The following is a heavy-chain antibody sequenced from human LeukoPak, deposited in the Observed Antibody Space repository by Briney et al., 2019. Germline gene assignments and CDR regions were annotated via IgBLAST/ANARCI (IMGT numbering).Heavy chain of an antibody. CDR1: RFRFSSYG. Sequence: GGSLRLSCAASRFRFSSYGMHWVRQAPGKGLEWVAFTRYDGSEKFYAESVTGRFTISRDNSKNTLSLQMTTLRPDDTAVYFCVRDTSVGAAYFDFWGQGALVAVSS. CDR2: TRYDGSEK. J-gene: IGHJ4*02. D-gene: IGHD3-3*01. V-gene: IGHV3-30*02. CDR3: VRDTSVGAAYFDF.